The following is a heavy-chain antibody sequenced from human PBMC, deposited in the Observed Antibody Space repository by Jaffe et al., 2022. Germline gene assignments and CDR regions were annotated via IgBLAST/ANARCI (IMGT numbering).Heavy chain of an antibody. V-gene: IGHV3-30*02. J-gene: IGHJ4*02. Sequence: QVQLVESGGGVVQPGGSLRLSCAASGFTFRSYGMHWVRQAPGKGLEWVAFIWDDGSNKYYADSVKGRFTISRDNSKNTLYLQMNSLRAEDTAVYYCAKVPYTSSWSPFDYWGQGTLVTVSS. CDR2: IWDDGSNK. CDR3: AKVPYTSSWSPFDY. D-gene: IGHD6-13*01. CDR1: GFTFRSYG.